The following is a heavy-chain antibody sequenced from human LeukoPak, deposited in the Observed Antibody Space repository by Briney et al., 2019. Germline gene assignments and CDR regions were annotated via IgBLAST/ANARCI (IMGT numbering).Heavy chain of an antibody. Sequence: PSETLSLTCTVSGGSISSYHWSWIRQPPGKGLGLIGYIYYSGSTNYNPSLKSRVTISVDTPKNQFSLKLSSVTAGDTDVYYCASTVTTGFDYWGQGTLVTVSS. CDR3: ASTVTTGFDY. CDR2: IYYSGST. CDR1: GGSISSYH. D-gene: IGHD4-17*01. V-gene: IGHV4-59*01. J-gene: IGHJ4*02.